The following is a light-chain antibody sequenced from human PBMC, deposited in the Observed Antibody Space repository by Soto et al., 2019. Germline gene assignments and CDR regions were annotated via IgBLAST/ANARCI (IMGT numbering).Light chain of an antibody. CDR1: QSIGTW. CDR2: KAS. J-gene: IGKJ1*01. CDR3: QQYNSYSRT. V-gene: IGKV1-5*03. Sequence: DIQMTQSPSTLSASVGDRVTITCRASQSIGTWLAWYQLKPGKAPNLLIYKASSLEGGVPSRFSGSGSGTEFTLTISSLHPDDFATYYYQQYNSYSRTFGQGTKVEIK.